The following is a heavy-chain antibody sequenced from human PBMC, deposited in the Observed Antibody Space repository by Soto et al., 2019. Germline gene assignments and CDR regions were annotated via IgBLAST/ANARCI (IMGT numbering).Heavy chain of an antibody. CDR1: GGSFSGYY. V-gene: IGHV4-34*01. Sequence: QVQLQQWGAGLLKPSETLSLTCAVYGGSFSGYYWSWIRQPPGKGLEWIGEINHSGSTNYNPSLTSRVTISVDTSKNQFSLKLSSVTAADTAVYYCARSRGQILRYFDWLDPWGQGTLVTVSS. D-gene: IGHD3-9*01. CDR2: INHSGST. CDR3: ARSRGQILRYFDWLDP. J-gene: IGHJ5*02.